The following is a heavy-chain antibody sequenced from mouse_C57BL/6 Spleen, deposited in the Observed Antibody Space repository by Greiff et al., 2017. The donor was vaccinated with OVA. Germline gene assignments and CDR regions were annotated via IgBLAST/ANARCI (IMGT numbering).Heavy chain of an antibody. Sequence: QVQLQQPGAELVKPGASVKLSCKASGYTFTSYWMHWVKQRPGQGLEWIGRIHPNSGSTNYNEKFKSKATLTVDKSSSTAYMDLSSLTSEDSAVSYCAREGQGCYGSGAWFAYWGQGTLVTVSA. CDR3: AREGQGCYGSGAWFAY. CDR1: GYTFTSYW. J-gene: IGHJ3*01. D-gene: IGHD1-1*01. CDR2: IHPNSGST. V-gene: IGHV1-64*01.